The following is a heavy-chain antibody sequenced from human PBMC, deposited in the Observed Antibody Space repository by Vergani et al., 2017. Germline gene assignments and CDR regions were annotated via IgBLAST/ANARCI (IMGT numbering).Heavy chain of an antibody. J-gene: IGHJ4*02. CDR3: ARLXERDSSGSKYFDY. CDR2: IHPADSDT. Sequence: EVQLVQPGAEVKKPGESVKISCQISGYSFTNYWIGWVRQMPGKGLEWMGIIHPADSDTRYSPSFQGQVTISVDKSISPAYLQRSSLRASDSAMYYCARLXERDSSGSKYFDYWGKGTLVTVSS. CDR1: GYSFTNYW. V-gene: IGHV5-51*01. D-gene: IGHD3-22*01.